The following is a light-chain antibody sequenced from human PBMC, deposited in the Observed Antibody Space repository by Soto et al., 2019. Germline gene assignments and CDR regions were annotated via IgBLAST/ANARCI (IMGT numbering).Light chain of an antibody. Sequence: ELVKPQSPAIQSLSPRERATLSCRRSQSVSSSYLAWYKQKPGQAPRLFIYGASSRATGIPDRFSGSGSGTEFTLTISRLEPEDFEVYYCQQYGSSPRTFGQGTKVDIK. CDR3: QQYGSSPRT. CDR1: QSVSSSY. V-gene: IGKV3-20*01. J-gene: IGKJ1*01. CDR2: GAS.